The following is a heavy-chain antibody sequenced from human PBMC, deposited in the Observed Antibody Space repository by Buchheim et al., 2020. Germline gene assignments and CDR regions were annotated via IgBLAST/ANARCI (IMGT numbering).Heavy chain of an antibody. V-gene: IGHV4-39*01. CDR2: IYYSGST. CDR1: GGSISSSSYY. Sequence: QLQLQESGPGLVKPSETLSLTCTVSGGSISSSSYYWGWIRQPPGKGLAWIGSIYYSGSTYYNPSLKSRVTISVDPSTHQFSLKLSSVTAADTAVYYCARHKTVTTYYYYYGMDVWGQGTT. J-gene: IGHJ6*02. CDR3: ARHKTVTTYYYYYGMDV. D-gene: IGHD4-17*01.